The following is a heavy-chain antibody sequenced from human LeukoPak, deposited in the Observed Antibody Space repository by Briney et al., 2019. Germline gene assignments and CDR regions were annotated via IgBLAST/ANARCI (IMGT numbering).Heavy chain of an antibody. Sequence: SETLSLTCTVSGGSISSSSSYWGWIRQPPGKGLEWIGSIYYSGSTYYNPSLKSRVTISVDTSKNQFSLKLSSVTAADTAVYYCARSRYGSGPYYFDYWGQGTLVTVSS. CDR3: ARSRYGSGPYYFDY. D-gene: IGHD3-10*01. J-gene: IGHJ4*02. V-gene: IGHV4-39*01. CDR2: IYYSGST. CDR1: GGSISSSSSY.